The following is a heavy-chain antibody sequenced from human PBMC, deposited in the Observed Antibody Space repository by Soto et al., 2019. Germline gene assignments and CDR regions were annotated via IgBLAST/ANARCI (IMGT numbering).Heavy chain of an antibody. V-gene: IGHV4-59*01. CDR1: GGSISSYY. D-gene: IGHD3-10*01. Sequence: KPSDTLSLTCTVSGGSISSYYWSWIRQPPGKGLEWIGYIYYSGSTNYNPSLKSRVTISVDTSKNQFSLKLSSVTAADTAVYYCARSGGVRGVKAYYFDYWRQGTLVTVSS. CDR2: IYYSGST. J-gene: IGHJ4*02. CDR3: ARSGGVRGVKAYYFDY.